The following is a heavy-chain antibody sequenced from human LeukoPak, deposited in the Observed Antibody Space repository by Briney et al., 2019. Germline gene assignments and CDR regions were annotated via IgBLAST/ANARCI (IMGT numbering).Heavy chain of an antibody. J-gene: IGHJ2*01. V-gene: IGHV3-48*04. D-gene: IGHD6-13*01. CDR1: GFTFSSYS. CDR3: ARPYSTSRNWFFDL. Sequence: GGSLRLSCAASGFTFSSYSMNWVRQAPGKGLEWVSYISSSSSTIYYADSVKGRFTISRDNAKNSLFLQMNSLRAEDTAVYYCARPYSTSRNWFFDLWGRGTLVTVSS. CDR2: ISSSSSTI.